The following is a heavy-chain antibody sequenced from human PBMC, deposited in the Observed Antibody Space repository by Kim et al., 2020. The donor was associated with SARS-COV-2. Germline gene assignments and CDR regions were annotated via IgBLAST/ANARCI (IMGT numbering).Heavy chain of an antibody. CDR2: INTNSGNP. CDR1: GYRFTEYA. CDR3: ARWGLSDSRYGLQY. J-gene: IGHJ4*02. D-gene: IGHD6-13*01. V-gene: IGHV7-4-1*02. Sequence: ASVKVSCQASGYRFTEYAVNWVRQAPGQGLEWMGWINTNSGNPAYAQGFTGHLVFSLDFYVSTAYLQISTLKAEDTAVYYCARWGLSDSRYGLQYWGQGTLVTVSS.